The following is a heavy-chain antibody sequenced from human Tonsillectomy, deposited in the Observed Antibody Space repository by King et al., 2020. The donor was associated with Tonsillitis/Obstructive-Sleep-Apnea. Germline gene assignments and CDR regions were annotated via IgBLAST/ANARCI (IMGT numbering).Heavy chain of an antibody. CDR1: GFIVKSNY. J-gene: IGHJ3*02. D-gene: IGHD6-6*01. V-gene: IGHV3-66*01. Sequence: VQLVESGGGLVQPGGSLRLSCTASGFIVKSNYMSWVRQAPGKGLEWVSVIYSGGSTYYADSVKGRFTVSRDNSKNTLYLQMNSPRAEDTAVYYCARGGYEYSDAFDIWGQGTMVTVSS. CDR2: IYSGGST. CDR3: ARGGYEYSDAFDI.